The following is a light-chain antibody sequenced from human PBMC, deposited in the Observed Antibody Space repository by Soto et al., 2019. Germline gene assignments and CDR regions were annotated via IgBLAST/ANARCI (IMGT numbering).Light chain of an antibody. V-gene: IGLV2-14*01. Sequence: QSALTQPASVSGSHGQSITISCTGTSSDVGGYNYVSWYQQHPGKAPKLMIYDVSNRPSGVSNRFSGSKSGNTASLTISGLQAEDEADYHCSSYTSSSTPYVFGTGTKVPV. CDR3: SSYTSSSTPYV. CDR1: SSDVGGYNY. J-gene: IGLJ1*01. CDR2: DVS.